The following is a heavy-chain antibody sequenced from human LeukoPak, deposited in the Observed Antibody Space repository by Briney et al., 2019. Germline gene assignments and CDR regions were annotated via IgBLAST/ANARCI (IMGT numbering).Heavy chain of an antibody. Sequence: GSSVKVSCKTSGGTFNNSAISWVPQAPGQGLEWLGGIMPLFGTAGYAQKLQGRVTITKDESTKTVYLELTSLTSDDTAVYYCARDVHGDYGSGWFDPWGQGTLVSVSS. D-gene: IGHD4-17*01. J-gene: IGHJ5*02. CDR1: GGTFNNSA. CDR2: IMPLFGTA. CDR3: ARDVHGDYGSGWFDP. V-gene: IGHV1-69*05.